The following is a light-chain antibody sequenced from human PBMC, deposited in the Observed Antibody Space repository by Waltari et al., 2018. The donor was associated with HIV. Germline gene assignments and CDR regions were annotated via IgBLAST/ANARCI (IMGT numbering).Light chain of an antibody. J-gene: IGKJ3*01. V-gene: IGKV3-20*01. Sequence: EIVLTQSPGTLPLSPGERVTISCRASQSVPANYVAWYQQKPAQAPRLLIYAASSRATGIPDRFSGGGSGTDFTLTINSLEPEDFAVYFCQQYGSSLFTFGPGTKVDLK. CDR3: QQYGSSLFT. CDR2: AAS. CDR1: QSVPANY.